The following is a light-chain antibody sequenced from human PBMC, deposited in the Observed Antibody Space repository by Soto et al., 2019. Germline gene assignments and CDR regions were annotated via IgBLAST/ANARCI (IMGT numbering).Light chain of an antibody. J-gene: IGKJ3*01. CDR1: QGITNY. CDR3: QQVNSVPFT. Sequence: DNQLTQSPSFLSASVGDRVTIACRASQGITNYLAWYQQKPGKAPELLIHSASTLEVGVPARFSGSGSGTEFTLTISSLQPEDVATYYCQQVNSVPFTFGPGTKVDIK. V-gene: IGKV1-9*01. CDR2: SAS.